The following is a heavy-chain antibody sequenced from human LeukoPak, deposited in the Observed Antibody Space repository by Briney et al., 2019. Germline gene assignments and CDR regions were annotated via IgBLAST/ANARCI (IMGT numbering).Heavy chain of an antibody. J-gene: IGHJ4*02. V-gene: IGHV4-59*01. D-gene: IGHD2-2*01. CDR1: GGSISSYY. Sequence: SETLSLTCTVSGGSISSYYWSWIRQPPGKGLEWVGYIYYSGSTNYNPSLKSRVTISVDTSKNQFSLKLSSVTAADTAVYYCARGNIVVVPAAIAFDYWGQGTLVTVSS. CDR2: IYYSGST. CDR3: ARGNIVVVPAAIAFDY.